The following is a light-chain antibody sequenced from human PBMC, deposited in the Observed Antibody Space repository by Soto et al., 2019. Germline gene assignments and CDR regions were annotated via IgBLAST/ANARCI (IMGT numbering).Light chain of an antibody. J-gene: IGLJ3*02. Sequence: SYELTQPLSVSVALGQTARITCGGNNIGSKNVHWYQQKPGQAPVLVIYRDSNRPSGIPERFSGSNSGNTATLTISRAQAGDEADYYCQVWDSSTARVLGGGTTLTVL. CDR2: RDS. V-gene: IGLV3-9*01. CDR3: QVWDSSTARV. CDR1: NIGSKN.